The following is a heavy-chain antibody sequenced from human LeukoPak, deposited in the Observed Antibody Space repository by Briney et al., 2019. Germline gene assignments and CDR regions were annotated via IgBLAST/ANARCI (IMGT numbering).Heavy chain of an antibody. J-gene: IGHJ4*02. D-gene: IGHD1-26*01. CDR3: ARRGRGSYLPRYYFDY. V-gene: IGHV4-34*01. CDR1: GGSFSGYY. CDR2: INHSGST. Sequence: SETLSLTCAVYGGSFSGYYWSWIRQPPGKGLEWIGEINHSGSTNYNPSLKSRVTISVDTSKNQFSLKLSSVTAADTAVYYCARRGRGSYLPRYYFDYWGQGTLVTVSS.